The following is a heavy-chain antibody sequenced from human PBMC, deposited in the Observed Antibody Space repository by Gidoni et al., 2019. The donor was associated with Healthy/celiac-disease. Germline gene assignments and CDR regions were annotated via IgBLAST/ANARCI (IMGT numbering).Heavy chain of an antibody. CDR1: GYTFTSYY. Sequence: HVRLAQSGAEVKKPGASLKVSCKASGYTFTSYYMHWVRQAPGQGLEWMGIINPSGGSTSYAQKFQGRVTMTRDTSTSTVYMELSSLRSEDTAVYYCARRNRSGWYCDYWGQGTLVTVSS. J-gene: IGHJ4*02. CDR2: INPSGGST. V-gene: IGHV1-46*01. D-gene: IGHD6-19*01. CDR3: ARRNRSGWYCDY.